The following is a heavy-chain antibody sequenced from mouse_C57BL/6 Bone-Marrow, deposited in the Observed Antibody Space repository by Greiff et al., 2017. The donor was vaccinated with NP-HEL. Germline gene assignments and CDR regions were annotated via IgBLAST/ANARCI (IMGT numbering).Heavy chain of an antibody. CDR1: GYTFTDYE. CDR3: TREGNYKD. D-gene: IGHD2-1*01. CDR2: IAPETGGT. J-gene: IGHJ3*01. V-gene: IGHV1-15*01. Sequence: VQLQQSGAELVRPGASVTLSCKASGYTFTDYEMHWVKQTPVHGLEWIGAIAPETGGTAYNQKFKGKAILTADKSSSTAYMELRSLTSEDSAVYYCTREGNYKDWGQGTLVTVSA.